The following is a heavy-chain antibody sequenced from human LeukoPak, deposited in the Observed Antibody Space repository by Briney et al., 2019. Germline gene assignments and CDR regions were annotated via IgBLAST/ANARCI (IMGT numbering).Heavy chain of an antibody. D-gene: IGHD2-8*02. CDR3: ATGPSGYFFSY. V-gene: IGHV3-11*04. CDR1: GFTFSDYY. J-gene: IGHJ4*02. Sequence: GGSLRLSCAASGFTFSDYYMTWIRQAPGQGPEWISYISSSGGTIFYADSVKGRFTIPRDNGKNSLYLQMNSLRAEDTAVYYCATGPSGYFFSYWGQGTLVTVSS. CDR2: ISSSGGTI.